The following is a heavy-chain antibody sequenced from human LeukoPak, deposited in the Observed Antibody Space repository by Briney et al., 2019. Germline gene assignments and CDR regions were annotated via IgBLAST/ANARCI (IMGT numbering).Heavy chain of an antibody. CDR3: ARLYYDSSGYYQICYFDY. V-gene: IGHV4-39*01. CDR1: GGSISSSSYY. J-gene: IGHJ4*02. D-gene: IGHD3-22*01. CDR2: IYYSGST. Sequence: SETLSLTCTVSGGSISSSSYYWGWIRQPPGTGLEWIGSIYYSGSTYYNPSLKSRVTISVDTSKNQFSLKLSSVTAADTAVYYCARLYYDSSGYYQICYFDYWGQGTLVTVSS.